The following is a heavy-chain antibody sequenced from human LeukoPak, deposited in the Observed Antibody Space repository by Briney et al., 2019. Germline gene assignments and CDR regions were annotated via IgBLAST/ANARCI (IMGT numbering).Heavy chain of an antibody. CDR2: IYTSGST. Sequence: SQTLSLTCTVAGGSISSGSYYWSWIRQPAWKGLEWIGRIYTSGSTNYNPSLKSRVTISVDTSKNQFSLNLSSVTAADTAVYYCARDGGSSWGYYYYYMDVWGKGTTVTISS. CDR3: ARDGGSSWGYYYYYMDV. V-gene: IGHV4-61*02. J-gene: IGHJ6*03. CDR1: GGSISSGSYY. D-gene: IGHD2-15*01.